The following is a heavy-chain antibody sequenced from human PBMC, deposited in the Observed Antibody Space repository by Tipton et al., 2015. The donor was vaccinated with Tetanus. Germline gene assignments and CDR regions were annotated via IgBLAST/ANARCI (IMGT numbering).Heavy chain of an antibody. CDR3: ARERLGPVTGTRYFFDY. Sequence: QSGPEVKKPGASVKVSCRASVYDFSNYGISWVRQAPGQGLEWMGWISPYNGNTVYAEKFKGRLTLTTDTSTSAAYMELKSLRSDDTAVYYCARERLGPVTGTRYFFDYWGQGIPVIVSS. CDR1: VYDFSNYG. J-gene: IGHJ4*02. V-gene: IGHV1-18*01. CDR2: ISPYNGNT. D-gene: IGHD6-19*01.